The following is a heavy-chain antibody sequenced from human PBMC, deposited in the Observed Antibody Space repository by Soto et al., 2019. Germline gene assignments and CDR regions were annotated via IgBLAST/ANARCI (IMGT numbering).Heavy chain of an antibody. Sequence: GGSLRLSCAASGFRFSDYSMNWVRQAPGRGLEWVSYISSSSFTIHYADSVEGRFAISRDNAKNSLYLQMNSLRAEDTAVYYCARDYNDFWSGHLDYWGQGALGTVSS. D-gene: IGHD3-3*01. CDR1: GFRFSDYS. CDR3: ARDYNDFWSGHLDY. V-gene: IGHV3-48*01. J-gene: IGHJ4*02. CDR2: ISSSSFTI.